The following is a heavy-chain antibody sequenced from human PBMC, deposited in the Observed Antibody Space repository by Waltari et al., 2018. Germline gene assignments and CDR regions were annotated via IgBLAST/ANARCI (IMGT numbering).Heavy chain of an antibody. D-gene: IGHD3-10*01. CDR3: ARLLMVRGVRARWLDP. CDR1: GGSFSGYS. J-gene: IGHJ5*02. CDR2: INHSGST. V-gene: IGHV4-34*01. Sequence: QVQLQQWGAGLLKPSETLSLTCAVYGGSFSGYSWSWIRQPPGKGLEWIGEINHSGSTNYNPSLKIRVTISVDTSKNQFSLKLSSVTAADTAVYYCARLLMVRGVRARWLDPWGQGTLVTVSS.